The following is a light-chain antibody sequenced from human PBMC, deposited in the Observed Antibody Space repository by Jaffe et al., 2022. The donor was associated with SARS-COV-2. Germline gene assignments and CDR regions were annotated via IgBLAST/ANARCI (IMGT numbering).Light chain of an antibody. CDR3: QQYDRGT. V-gene: IGKV3-15*01. Sequence: ELVLTQSPATLSVSPGQRITLSCRTSQSINTRLAWYQQKPGQAPRLLIYGASIRAAGIPARFTGSGSGTDFTLSISSLQSDDFAVYYCQQYDRGTFGGGTKVEIK. CDR1: QSINTR. CDR2: GAS. J-gene: IGKJ4*01.